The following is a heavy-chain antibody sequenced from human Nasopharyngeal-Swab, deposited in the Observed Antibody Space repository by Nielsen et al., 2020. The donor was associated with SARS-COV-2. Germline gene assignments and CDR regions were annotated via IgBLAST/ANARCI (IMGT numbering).Heavy chain of an antibody. Sequence: GGSLRLSCAASGFTFSSSAMHWVRQAPGKGLEWVAVISYDGSNKYFADSVKGRFTISRDNSKNTPYLQMNSLRAEDTAVYYCASPPLDSSGYYYGFHYWGRGTLVTVSS. D-gene: IGHD3-22*01. CDR1: GFTFSSSA. CDR2: ISYDGSNK. CDR3: ASPPLDSSGYYYGFHY. V-gene: IGHV3-30-3*01. J-gene: IGHJ4*02.